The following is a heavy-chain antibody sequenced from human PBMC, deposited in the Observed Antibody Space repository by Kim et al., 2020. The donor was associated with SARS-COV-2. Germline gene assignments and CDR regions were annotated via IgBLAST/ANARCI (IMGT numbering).Heavy chain of an antibody. V-gene: IGHV4-34*01. CDR1: GGSFSGYY. CDR3: ARRGYYGSGSYYTRGYYFDY. J-gene: IGHJ4*02. Sequence: SETLSLTCAVYGGSFSGYYWSWIRQPPGKGLEWIGEINHSGSTNYNPSLKSRVTISVDTSKNQFSLKLSSVTAADTAVYYCARRGYYGSGSYYTRGYYFDYWGQGTLVTVSS. CDR2: INHSGST. D-gene: IGHD3-10*01.